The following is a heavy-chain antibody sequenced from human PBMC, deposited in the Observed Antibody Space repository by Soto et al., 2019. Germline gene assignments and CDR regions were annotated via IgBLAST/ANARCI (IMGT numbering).Heavy chain of an antibody. J-gene: IGHJ3*02. CDR1: GYTFTSYA. Sequence: ASVKVSCKASGYTFTSYAMHWVRQAPGQRLEWMGWINAGNGNTKYSQKFQGRVTITRDTSASTAYMELSSLSSEDTAVYYCARGSYYYDSSGYYTGAFDIWGQGTMVTVSS. CDR2: INAGNGNT. D-gene: IGHD3-22*01. V-gene: IGHV1-3*01. CDR3: ARGSYYYDSSGYYTGAFDI.